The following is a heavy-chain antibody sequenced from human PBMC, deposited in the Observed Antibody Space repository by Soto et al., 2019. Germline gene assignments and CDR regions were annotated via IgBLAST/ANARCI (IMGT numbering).Heavy chain of an antibody. J-gene: IGHJ5*02. Sequence: QVQLQESGPGLVKPSETLSLTCTVSGGSITRGGYYWSWIRQHPGKGPEWIGYIYNSETTYYNPSLKSRVTISVDTSKNQFSLKLTSVTAADTAVYYCARDPAPWGQGTLVTVSS. CDR2: IYNSETT. V-gene: IGHV4-31*03. CDR1: GGSITRGGYY. CDR3: ARDPAP.